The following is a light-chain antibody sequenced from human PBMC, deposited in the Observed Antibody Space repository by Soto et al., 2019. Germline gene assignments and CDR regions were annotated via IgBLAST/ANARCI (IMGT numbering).Light chain of an antibody. CDR2: AAS. Sequence: DIQMTQSPSSVSASVGDRVTITCRASQGISSWLAWYQQKPGKAPKLLIYAASSLQRGVPTSFSGSGSGTDFTLTISSLEPEDFANDYCLQSDSFPHTFGQGTKLEIK. J-gene: IGKJ2*01. V-gene: IGKV1-12*01. CDR1: QGISSW. CDR3: LQSDSFPHT.